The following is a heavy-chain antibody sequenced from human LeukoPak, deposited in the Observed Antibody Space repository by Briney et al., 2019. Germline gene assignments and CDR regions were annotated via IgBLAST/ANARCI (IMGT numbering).Heavy chain of an antibody. CDR3: ARAYYDGSGYYSFFDY. Sequence: PSETLSLTCTVSGGSISSYYWSWIRQPAGKGLGWIGRIYTSGSTNYNPSLKSRVTMSVDTSKNQFSLKLSSVTAADTAVYYCARAYYDGSGYYSFFDYWGQGTLVTVSS. J-gene: IGHJ4*02. D-gene: IGHD3-22*01. CDR1: GGSISSYY. V-gene: IGHV4-4*07. CDR2: IYTSGST.